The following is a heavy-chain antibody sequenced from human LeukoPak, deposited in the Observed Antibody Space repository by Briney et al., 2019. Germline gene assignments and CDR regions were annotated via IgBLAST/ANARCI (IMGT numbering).Heavy chain of an antibody. CDR2: ISSRSTYI. CDR3: TNYGVYTGYYFMDV. J-gene: IGHJ6*03. Sequence: GGSLRLSCAASGFTFSNYSMNWVRQAAGKGLEWVSSISSRSTYIYHADSEKGRFTIPRDNAKNSLFLQMNSLRAEDTAVYYCTNYGVYTGYYFMDVWGKGTTVTVSS. CDR1: GFTFSNYS. D-gene: IGHD4-17*01. V-gene: IGHV3-21*01.